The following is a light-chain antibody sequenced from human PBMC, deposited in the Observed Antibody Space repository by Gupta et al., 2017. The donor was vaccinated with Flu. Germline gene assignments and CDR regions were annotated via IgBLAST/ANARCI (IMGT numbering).Light chain of an antibody. CDR2: AAS. V-gene: IGKV1-9*01. CDR3: QQFYSYPQT. J-gene: IGKJ5*01. CDR1: QGISSY. Sequence: DFQLTQSPSFLSASVGDRVTITCRTSQGISSYLAWYQQKPGKAPELLIYAASTLQSGVPSRFSGSGSGTEFTLTISSLQPEDFATYYCQQFYSYPQTFGQGTRVEIK.